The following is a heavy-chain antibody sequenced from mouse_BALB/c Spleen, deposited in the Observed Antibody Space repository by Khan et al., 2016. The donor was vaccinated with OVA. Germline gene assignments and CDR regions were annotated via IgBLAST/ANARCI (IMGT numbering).Heavy chain of an antibody. CDR3: ARTARIKY. CDR2: ISYSGST. J-gene: IGHJ2*01. CDR1: GYSITSGYG. V-gene: IGHV3-2*02. Sequence: EVKLLESGPGLVKPSQSLSLTCTVTGYSITSGYGWNWIRQLPGNKLEWMGYISYSGSTNYNPSLKSRISITRDTSKNQFFLQLNSVTTEDTATYYCARTARIKYWGQGTTLTVSS. D-gene: IGHD1-2*01.